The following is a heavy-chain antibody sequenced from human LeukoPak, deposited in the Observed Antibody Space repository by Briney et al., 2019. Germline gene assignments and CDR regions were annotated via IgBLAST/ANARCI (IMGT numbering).Heavy chain of an antibody. Sequence: SVKVSCKASGGTLSSYAISWVRQAPGQGLEWMGGIIPIFGTANYAQKFQGRVTITADESTSTAYMELSSLRSEDTAVYYCARRSPQTRRYYDSSVNWYFNLWGRGTLVTVSS. CDR3: ARRSPQTRRYYDSSVNWYFNL. V-gene: IGHV1-69*01. CDR2: IIPIFGTA. CDR1: GGTLSSYA. D-gene: IGHD3-22*01. J-gene: IGHJ2*01.